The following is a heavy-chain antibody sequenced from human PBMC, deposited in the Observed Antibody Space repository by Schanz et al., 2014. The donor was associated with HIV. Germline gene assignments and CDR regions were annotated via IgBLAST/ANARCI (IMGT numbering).Heavy chain of an antibody. V-gene: IGHV1-18*01. Sequence: QVQLLQSGPEVKRPGASVTVSCKTSGYTFSHYGVSWVRQAPGQGLEWMGSINTYNGQTDYGRKLQGRVTMTTDRSTSTAYLELRSLRSDDTAVYYCARAVTGTFDFWGQGTLVTVSS. J-gene: IGHJ4*02. CDR3: ARAVTGTFDF. D-gene: IGHD6-19*01. CDR2: INTYNGQT. CDR1: GYTFSHYG.